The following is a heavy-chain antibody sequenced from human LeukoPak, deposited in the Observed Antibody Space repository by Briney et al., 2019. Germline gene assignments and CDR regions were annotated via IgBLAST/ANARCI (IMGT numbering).Heavy chain of an antibody. V-gene: IGHV3-30-3*01. CDR2: ISYDGSNK. J-gene: IGHJ4*02. CDR3: ASVGSYCGGDCQQSRDY. D-gene: IGHD2-21*02. Sequence: GGSLRLSCAASGFTFSSYAMHWVRQALGKGLEWVAVISYDGSNKYYADSVKGRFTISRDNSKNTLYLQMNSLRAEDTAVYYCASVGSYCGGDCQQSRDYWGQGTLVTVSS. CDR1: GFTFSSYA.